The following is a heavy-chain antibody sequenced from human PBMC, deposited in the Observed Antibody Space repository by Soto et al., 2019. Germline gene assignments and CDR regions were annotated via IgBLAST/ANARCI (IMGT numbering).Heavy chain of an antibody. Sequence: PSETLSLTCTVSGGSISSYYWSWIRQPPGKGLEWIGYIYYSGSTNYNPSLKSRVTISVDTSKNQFSLKLSSVTAADTAVYYCARRLPAAMGDAFDIWGQETMLTVSS. V-gene: IGHV4-59*08. J-gene: IGHJ3*02. D-gene: IGHD2-2*01. CDR2: IYYSGST. CDR3: ARRLPAAMGDAFDI. CDR1: GGSISSYY.